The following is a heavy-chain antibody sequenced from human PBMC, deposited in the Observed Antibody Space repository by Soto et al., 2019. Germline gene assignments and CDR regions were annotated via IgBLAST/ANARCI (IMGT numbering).Heavy chain of an antibody. CDR2: ISYDGSNK. D-gene: IGHD2-21*02. Sequence: QVQLVESGGGVVQPGRSLRLSCAASGFTFSSYAMHWVRQAPGKGLEWVAVISYDGSNKYYADSVKGRFTISRDNSKNTLYLQMNSLRAEDTAVYYCDAGCGGDCYPGLLDAFDIWGQGTMVTVSS. V-gene: IGHV3-30-3*01. J-gene: IGHJ3*02. CDR1: GFTFSSYA. CDR3: DAGCGGDCYPGLLDAFDI.